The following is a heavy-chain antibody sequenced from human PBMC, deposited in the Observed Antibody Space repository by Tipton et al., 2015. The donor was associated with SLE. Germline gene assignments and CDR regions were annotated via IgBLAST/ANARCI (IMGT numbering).Heavy chain of an antibody. CDR1: GGSISSYY. J-gene: IGHJ5*02. Sequence: TLSLTCTVSGGSISSYYWSWLRQPPGKGLEWIGYIYYSGSTNYNPSLRSRVTISVDTSKNQFSLNLISVTAADTAVYYCARGVAVAGWRRWFDPWGQGTLVTVSS. CDR2: IYYSGST. D-gene: IGHD6-19*01. V-gene: IGHV4-59*01. CDR3: ARGVAVAGWRRWFDP.